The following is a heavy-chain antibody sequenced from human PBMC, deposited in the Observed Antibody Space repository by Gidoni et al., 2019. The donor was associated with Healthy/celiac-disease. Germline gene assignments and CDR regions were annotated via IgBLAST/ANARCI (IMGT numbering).Heavy chain of an antibody. CDR2: IYYSGST. V-gene: IGHV4-31*03. J-gene: IGHJ4*02. Sequence: QVQLQESGPGLVKPSETLSLTCTVSGGSISSGGYYWCWLRQHPGKGLEWIGYIYYSGSTYYNPSLKSRVTISVDTSKNQFSLKLSSVTAADTAVYYCAREIGGDYADYWGQGTLVTVSS. CDR1: GGSISSGGYY. D-gene: IGHD4-17*01. CDR3: AREIGGDYADY.